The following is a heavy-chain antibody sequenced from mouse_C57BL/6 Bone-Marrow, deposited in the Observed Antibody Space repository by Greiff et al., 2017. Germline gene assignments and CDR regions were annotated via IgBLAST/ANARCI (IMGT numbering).Heavy chain of an antibody. CDR1: GFNIKDDY. J-gene: IGHJ3*01. D-gene: IGHD2-4*01. CDR3: TTPYDYDDPRGFAY. V-gene: IGHV14-4*01. CDR2: IDPENGDT. Sequence: EVQLQQSGAELVRPGASVKLSCTASGFNIKDDYMHWVKQRPEQGLEWIGWIDPENGDTEYASKFQGKATITADTSSNTAYLQLSSLTSEATAVYYCTTPYDYDDPRGFAYWGQGTLVTVSA.